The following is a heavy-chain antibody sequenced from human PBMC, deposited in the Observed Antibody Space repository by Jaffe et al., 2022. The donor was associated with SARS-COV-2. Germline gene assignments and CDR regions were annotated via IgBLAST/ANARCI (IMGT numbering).Heavy chain of an antibody. J-gene: IGHJ2*01. Sequence: QVQLQQWGAGLLKPSETLSLTCAVYGGSLSGYYWSWIRQSPGKGLEWIGEINHSGGTNYNPSLKSRVTISADTSKNQFSLKLSSVTAADTAVYYCARSRHFDLWGRGTLVTVSS. CDR2: INHSGGT. CDR3: ARSRHFDL. V-gene: IGHV4-34*01. CDR1: GGSLSGYY.